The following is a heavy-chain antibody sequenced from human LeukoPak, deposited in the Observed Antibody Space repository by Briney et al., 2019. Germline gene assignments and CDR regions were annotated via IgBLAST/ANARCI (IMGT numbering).Heavy chain of an antibody. CDR3: ARNIHFLSGYGLGWKEEYYYYYMDV. V-gene: IGHV4-59*01. J-gene: IGHJ6*03. CDR2: IYYSGST. D-gene: IGHD3-3*02. Sequence: SETLSLTCTVSGGSISSYYWSWIRQPPGKGLEWIGYIYYSGSTNYNPSLKSRVTISVDTSKNQFSLKLSSVTAADTAVYYCARNIHFLSGYGLGWKEEYYYYYMDVWGKGTTVTVSS. CDR1: GGSISSYY.